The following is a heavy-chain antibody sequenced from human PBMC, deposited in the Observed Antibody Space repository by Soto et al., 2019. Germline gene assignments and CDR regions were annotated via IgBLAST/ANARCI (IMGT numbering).Heavy chain of an antibody. CDR3: GKGRSGDVGVFY. J-gene: IGHJ4*02. CDR2: ISPNSGGT. Sequence: QVQLVQSGAEVKKSGASVKISCKASGYSFTGYYIHWVLQAPGQGFEWMGAISPNSGGTKYAQKFQGRVTMTRDTSITTVYMDLSNLSPDDTAVYYCGKGRSGDVGVFYWGQGTLVTVYS. D-gene: IGHD1-26*01. V-gene: IGHV1-2*02. CDR1: GYSFTGYY.